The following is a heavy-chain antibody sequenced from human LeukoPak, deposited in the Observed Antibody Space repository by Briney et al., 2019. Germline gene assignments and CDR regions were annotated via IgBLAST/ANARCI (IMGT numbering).Heavy chain of an antibody. Sequence: ASVKVSCKVSGYTLTELSMHWVRQAPGKGLERMGGFDPEDGETIYAQKFQGRVTMTEDTSTDTAYMELSSLRSEDTAVYYCACDSSGYYHEYFQHWGQGTLVTVSS. D-gene: IGHD3-22*01. J-gene: IGHJ1*01. V-gene: IGHV1-24*01. CDR1: GYTLTELS. CDR2: FDPEDGET. CDR3: ACDSSGYYHEYFQH.